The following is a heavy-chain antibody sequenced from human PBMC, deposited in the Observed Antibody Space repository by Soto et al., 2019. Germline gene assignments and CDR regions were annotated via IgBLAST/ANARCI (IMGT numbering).Heavy chain of an antibody. Sequence: GGSVRLSCAASGFTFSSYGMSWVRQAPGKGLEWVSSISNSGSEIFYAASVKGRFTISRDSSENTLYLEMSSLRPEDTAVYYCVRRGYNWQFSDYWGQGTLVTVSS. J-gene: IGHJ4*02. CDR2: ISNSGSEI. V-gene: IGHV3-23*01. D-gene: IGHD6-25*01. CDR3: VRRGYNWQFSDY. CDR1: GFTFSSYG.